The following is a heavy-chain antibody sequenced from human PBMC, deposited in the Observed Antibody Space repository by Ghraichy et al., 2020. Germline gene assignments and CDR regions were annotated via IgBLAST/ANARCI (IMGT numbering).Heavy chain of an antibody. V-gene: IGHV4-39*01. CDR3: ARRCTGSSCQRGAFDF. Sequence: SETLSLTCTVSGDSLRSNDYYWAWVRQAPGKGLEWIGSISYSGTTFYNPSLRSRVTKSVDTSKSQFSLNLHSVTATDTAIYYCARRCTGSSCQRGAFDFWGQGTMVTVSS. D-gene: IGHD2-15*01. CDR1: GDSLRSNDYY. CDR2: ISYSGTT. J-gene: IGHJ3*01.